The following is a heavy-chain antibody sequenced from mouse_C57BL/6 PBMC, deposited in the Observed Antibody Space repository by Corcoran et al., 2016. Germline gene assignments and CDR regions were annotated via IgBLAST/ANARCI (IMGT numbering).Heavy chain of an antibody. J-gene: IGHJ1*03. D-gene: IGHD2-4*01. CDR1: GYAFSSYW. Sequence: QVQLQQSGAELVKPGASVKISCKASGYAFSSYWMNWVKQRPGKGLEWIGQIYPGDGDTNYNGKFKGKATLTADKSSSTAYMQLSSLTSEDSAVYFCARFRDYDGYFDVWGTGTTVTVSS. CDR3: ARFRDYDGYFDV. CDR2: IYPGDGDT. V-gene: IGHV1-80*01.